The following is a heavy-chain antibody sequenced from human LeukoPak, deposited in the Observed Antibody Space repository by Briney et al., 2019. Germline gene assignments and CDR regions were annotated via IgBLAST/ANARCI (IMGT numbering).Heavy chain of an antibody. CDR1: GLSFSNSG. D-gene: IGHD1-26*01. CDR2: ISGSGGST. Sequence: PGGSLRLSCAASGLSFSNSGMHWVRQAPGKGLEWVSAISGSGGSTYYADSVKGRFTISRDNSKNTLYLQMNSLRAEDTAVYYCAKGSGSYKYWGQGTLVTVSS. V-gene: IGHV3-23*01. CDR3: AKGSGSYKY. J-gene: IGHJ4*02.